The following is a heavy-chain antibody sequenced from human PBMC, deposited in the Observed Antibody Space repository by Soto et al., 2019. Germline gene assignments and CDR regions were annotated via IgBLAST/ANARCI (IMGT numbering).Heavy chain of an antibody. J-gene: IGHJ2*01. Sequence: QVQLVQSGAEVKKPGASVKVSCKASGYTFTSYGISWVRQAPGQGLEWMGWISAYNGNTNYAQKLQGRVTMTTDTSTSKAYRELGSLRSDDTAVNYGARDNRKAAAALDLWGRGTLVTVSS. CDR2: ISAYNGNT. CDR3: ARDNRKAAAALDL. D-gene: IGHD6-13*01. CDR1: GYTFTSYG. V-gene: IGHV1-18*01.